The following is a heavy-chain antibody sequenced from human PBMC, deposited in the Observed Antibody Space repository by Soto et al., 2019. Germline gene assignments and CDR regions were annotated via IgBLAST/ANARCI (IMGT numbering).Heavy chain of an antibody. CDR2: IDYGGTT. CDR3: ARHGAMFTCDLLVCY. V-gene: IGHV4-39*01. CDR1: GGSISSSSYY. D-gene: IGHD2-8*02. J-gene: IGHJ4*02. Sequence: QLQLQESGPGLVKPSETLSLTCNVSGGSISSSSYYWGWIRQPPGKGPEWIGSIDYGGTTYYNPALKSRVTISVDTSKTQFSLKLRSVIAADTAVYYCARHGAMFTCDLLVCYWGRGTLVTVSS.